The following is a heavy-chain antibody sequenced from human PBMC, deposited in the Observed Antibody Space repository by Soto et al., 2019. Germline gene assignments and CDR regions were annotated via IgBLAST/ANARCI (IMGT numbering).Heavy chain of an antibody. CDR3: ARSRAPRQPFKY. V-gene: IGHV4-59*01. Sequence: SETLSLTGNVSGGSLSTFYWRWIRQPPGKELGWIGHFYYTGGPAYNPSLKSRATISEDPSKKTVSQRLMSVTAEDTAVYFCARSRAPRQPFKYWGQGTPVTVSS. CDR1: GGSLSTFY. CDR2: FYYTGGP. J-gene: IGHJ4*02. D-gene: IGHD6-13*01.